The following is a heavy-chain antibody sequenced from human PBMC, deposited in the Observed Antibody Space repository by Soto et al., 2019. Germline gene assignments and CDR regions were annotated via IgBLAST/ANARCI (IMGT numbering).Heavy chain of an antibody. Sequence: GGSLRLSCAASGFTFDDYTMHWVRQAPGKGLEWVSLISWDGGSTYYADSVKGRFTISRDNSKNSLYLQMNSLRTEDTALYYCAKAAGYCSSTSCYALDYYSGMDVWGQGTTVTVSS. CDR3: AKAAGYCSSTSCYALDYYSGMDV. V-gene: IGHV3-43*01. J-gene: IGHJ6*02. CDR2: ISWDGGST. CDR1: GFTFDDYT. D-gene: IGHD2-2*01.